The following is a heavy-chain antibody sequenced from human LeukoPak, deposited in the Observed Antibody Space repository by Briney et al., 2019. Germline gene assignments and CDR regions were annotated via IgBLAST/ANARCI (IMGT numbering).Heavy chain of an antibody. CDR2: IKQDGSEK. CDR1: GFTFSSYW. D-gene: IGHD3-3*01. V-gene: IGHV3-7*01. J-gene: IGHJ4*02. Sequence: GGSLRLSCAASGFTFSSYWMSWVRQAPGKGLEWVANIKQDGSEKYYVDSVKGRFTISRDNAKNSLYLQMNSLRAEDTAVYYCARDGPDFWSGYHKWGQGTLVTVSS. CDR3: ARDGPDFWSGYHK.